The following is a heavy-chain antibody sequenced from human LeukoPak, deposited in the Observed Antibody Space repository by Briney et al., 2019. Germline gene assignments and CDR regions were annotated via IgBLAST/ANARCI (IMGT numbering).Heavy chain of an antibody. CDR3: ARGPRSRDGYNYVGAFDI. J-gene: IGHJ3*02. V-gene: IGHV3-48*01. CDR1: GFTFSSYS. Sequence: GGSLRLSCAASGFTFSSYSMNWVRQAPGKGLEWVSDISSSSSTIYYADSVKGRFTISRDNAKNSLYLQMNSLRAEDTAVYYCARGPRSRDGYNYVGAFDIWGQGTMVTVSS. CDR2: ISSSSSTI. D-gene: IGHD5-24*01.